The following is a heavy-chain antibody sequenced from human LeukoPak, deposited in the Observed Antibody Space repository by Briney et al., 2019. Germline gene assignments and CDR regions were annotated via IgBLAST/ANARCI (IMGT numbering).Heavy chain of an antibody. D-gene: IGHD4-17*01. Sequence: PSETLSLTCTVSGGSISSNTYYWGWIRQPPGKGLEWIGSIYYSGSTYYNPSLRSRVTISVDTSKNQFSLKLSSVTAADTAVYYCAMTVSRYYGMDVWGQGTTVTVSS. V-gene: IGHV4-39*01. CDR3: AMTVSRYYGMDV. CDR1: GGSISSNTYY. CDR2: IYYSGST. J-gene: IGHJ6*02.